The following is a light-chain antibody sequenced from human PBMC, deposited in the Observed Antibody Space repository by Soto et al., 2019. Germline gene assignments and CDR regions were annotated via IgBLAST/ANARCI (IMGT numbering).Light chain of an antibody. J-gene: IGLJ1*01. CDR3: SSFSNSDTPYV. V-gene: IGLV2-14*03. CDR2: DVS. Sequence: QSALAQPASVSGSPGQSITISCAGSSRDIGGYDFVSWYQQHPGEVPKLIIFDVSDRPSGVSDRFSVSKSGDTASLTISGLQVEDEADYYCSSFSNSDTPYVFGTGTKLTVL. CDR1: SRDIGGYDF.